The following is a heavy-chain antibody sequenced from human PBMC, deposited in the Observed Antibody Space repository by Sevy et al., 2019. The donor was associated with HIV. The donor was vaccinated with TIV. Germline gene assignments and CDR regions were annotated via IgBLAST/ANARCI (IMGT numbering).Heavy chain of an antibody. Sequence: ASVKVSCKVSGYNLTDLSMHWVRQAPGKGLEWMGGFDPENGKTIYAQKLQGRLTMTEDTSTDTAYMELNNLRSDDTAVYYCATDLWFYYGDFRGFWGQGTLVTVSS. V-gene: IGHV1-24*01. CDR2: FDPENGKT. D-gene: IGHD4-17*01. J-gene: IGHJ4*02. CDR1: GYNLTDLS. CDR3: ATDLWFYYGDFRGF.